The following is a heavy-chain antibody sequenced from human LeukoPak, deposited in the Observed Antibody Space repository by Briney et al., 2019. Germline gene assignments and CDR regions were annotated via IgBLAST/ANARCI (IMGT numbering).Heavy chain of an antibody. CDR2: IRYDGSNK. J-gene: IGHJ4*02. Sequence: GGSLRLSCAASGFTFSSYSMNWVRQAPGKGLEWVAFIRYDGSNKYYADSVKGRFTISRDNSKNTLYLQMNSLRAEDTAVYYCAKDRAYYYGSGSYQDYWGQGTLVTVSS. CDR1: GFTFSSYS. V-gene: IGHV3-30*02. D-gene: IGHD3-10*01. CDR3: AKDRAYYYGSGSYQDY.